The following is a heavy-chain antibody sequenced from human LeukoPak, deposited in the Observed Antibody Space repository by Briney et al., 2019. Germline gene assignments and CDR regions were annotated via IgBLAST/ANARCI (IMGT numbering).Heavy chain of an antibody. J-gene: IGHJ6*03. Sequence: ASVKVSCKASGGTFSSYAISWVRQAPGQGLEWMGRIIPIFGTVNYAQKFQDRVTITADQSTGTAYMELRSLTPEDTAAYYCARGSTNYYYMDVWGEGTTVTVSS. CDR1: GGTFSSYA. CDR2: IIPIFGTV. CDR3: ARGSTNYYYMDV. V-gene: IGHV1-69*15.